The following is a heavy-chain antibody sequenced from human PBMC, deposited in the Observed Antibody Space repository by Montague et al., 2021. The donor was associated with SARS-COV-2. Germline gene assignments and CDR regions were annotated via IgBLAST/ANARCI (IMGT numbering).Heavy chain of an antibody. D-gene: IGHD3-10*01. Sequence: SETLSLTCVVSGDSISTDNWLTWVLLPPGKGLEWFGEIYHTGSTKYKPSLKSRVSMPVDKSWNQFSLRLPSVTAADTAIYYCARKGSGGSDMAYWGQGTLVTVSS. J-gene: IGHJ4*02. V-gene: IGHV4-4*02. CDR3: ARKGSGGSDMAY. CDR1: GDSISTDNW. CDR2: IYHTGST.